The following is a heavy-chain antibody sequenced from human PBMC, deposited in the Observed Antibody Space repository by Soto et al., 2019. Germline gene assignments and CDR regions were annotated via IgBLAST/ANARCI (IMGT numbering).Heavy chain of an antibody. CDR1: GGSVSSGDYY. D-gene: IGHD4-17*01. V-gene: IGHV4-31*03. CDR2: IYYSGST. Sequence: QVQLQESGPGLVKPSQTLSLTCTVSGGSVSSGDYYWGWIRQHPGKGLEWIGYIYYSGSTYYNPSLKSRATISIDTSKNQFSLNLSSMTAADTAVYYCARERRDYKALDIWGQGTMVTVSS. J-gene: IGHJ3*02. CDR3: ARERRDYKALDI.